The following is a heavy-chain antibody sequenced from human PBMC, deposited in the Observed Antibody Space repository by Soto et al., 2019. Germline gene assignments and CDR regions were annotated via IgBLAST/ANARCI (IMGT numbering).Heavy chain of an antibody. V-gene: IGHV3-9*01. J-gene: IGHJ5*02. CDR1: GFTFDDYA. CDR2: ISWNSGSV. D-gene: IGHD3-3*01. Sequence: QPXGSLRLSCAAAGFTFDDYAMHWVRQAPGKGLEWVSGISWNSGSVGYADSVKGRFTISRDNAKNSLYLQMNSLRAEDTALYYCAKGRFLEWLSNWFEPWGKGTLVTVSS. CDR3: AKGRFLEWLSNWFEP.